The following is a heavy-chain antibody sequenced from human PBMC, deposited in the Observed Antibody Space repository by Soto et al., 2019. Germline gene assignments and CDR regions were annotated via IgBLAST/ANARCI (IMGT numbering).Heavy chain of an antibody. CDR2: MNPNSGNT. CDR1: GYTFTSYD. D-gene: IGHD6-19*01. CDR3: VLLIEVAGVDD. J-gene: IGHJ4*02. V-gene: IGHV1-8*01. Sequence: ASVNVSCKAAGYTFTSYDSNWVRQATGQGLEWMGWMNPNSGNTGYAQKFQGRVTMTRNTSISTAYMELSSLRSEDTAVYYCVLLIEVAGVDDWCQGTPGTVSS.